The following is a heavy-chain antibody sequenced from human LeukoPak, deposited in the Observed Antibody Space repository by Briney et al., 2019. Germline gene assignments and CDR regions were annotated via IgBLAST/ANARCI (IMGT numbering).Heavy chain of an antibody. CDR3: ARDNGITMVRGGFDY. CDR2: ISYDGSNK. CDR1: GFTFSSYA. J-gene: IGHJ4*02. Sequence: GGSLRLSCAASGFTFSSYAMHWVRQAPGKGLEWLAVISYDGSNKYYADSVKGRFTISRDNSKNTLYLQMNSLRAEDTAVYYCARDNGITMVRGGFDYWGQGTLVTVSS. D-gene: IGHD3-10*01. V-gene: IGHV3-30*04.